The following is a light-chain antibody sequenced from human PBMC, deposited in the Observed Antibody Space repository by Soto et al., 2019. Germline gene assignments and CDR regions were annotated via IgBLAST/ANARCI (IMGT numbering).Light chain of an antibody. CDR3: TSYTSSSTIYV. CDR2: EVS. Sequence: QSVLTQPASVSGSPGQPITISCTGTSSDVGGYNYVSWYQQHPGKAPKLMIFEVSNRPSGVSYRFSGSKSGNTASLTISGLQAEDEADYYCTSYTSSSTIYVLGSGTKVT. J-gene: IGLJ1*01. V-gene: IGLV2-14*01. CDR1: SSDVGGYNY.